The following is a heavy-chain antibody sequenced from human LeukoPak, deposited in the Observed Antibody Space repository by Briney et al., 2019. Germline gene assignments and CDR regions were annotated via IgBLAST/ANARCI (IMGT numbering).Heavy chain of an antibody. V-gene: IGHV1-18*01. CDR2: ISAYNGNT. Sequence: GASVKVSCKASGYTFTSHVINWVRQAPGQGLEWMGWISAYNGNTNYAQKFQGRVTMTTDTSTSTAYMELRSLRSDDTAVYYCARDIPDFWSFSKYHYMDVWGKGTTVTVSS. D-gene: IGHD3-3*01. CDR1: GYTFTSHV. J-gene: IGHJ6*03. CDR3: ARDIPDFWSFSKYHYMDV.